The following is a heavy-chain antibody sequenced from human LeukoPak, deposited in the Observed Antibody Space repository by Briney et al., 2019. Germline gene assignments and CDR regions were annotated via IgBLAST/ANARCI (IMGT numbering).Heavy chain of an antibody. CDR2: ILLSETT. V-gene: IGHV4-38-2*01. Sequence: SETLSLTCAVSGYPIISGYYWGWIRQPPGKGLEWIGNILLSETTYYNPSLKRRVSISVVTSKNHFSLKLSSMIAADTAFYYCARHVAAGPGADAFDIWGQGTIVTVSS. CDR3: ARHVAAGPGADAFDI. CDR1: GYPIISGYY. J-gene: IGHJ3*02. D-gene: IGHD6-13*01.